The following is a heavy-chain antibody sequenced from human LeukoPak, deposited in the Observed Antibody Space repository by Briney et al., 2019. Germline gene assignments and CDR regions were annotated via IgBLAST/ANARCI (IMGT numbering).Heavy chain of an antibody. CDR3: AKSRPEYYYYYYMDV. V-gene: IGHV3-30*18. J-gene: IGHJ6*03. CDR1: GFTFSSYG. CDR2: ISYDGSNK. Sequence: GGSLRLSCAASGFTFSSYGMHWVRQAPGKGLEWVAVISYDGSNKYYADSVKGRFTISRDNSKNTLYLQMNSLRAEDTAVYYCAKSRPEYYYYYYMDVWGKGTTVTVSS.